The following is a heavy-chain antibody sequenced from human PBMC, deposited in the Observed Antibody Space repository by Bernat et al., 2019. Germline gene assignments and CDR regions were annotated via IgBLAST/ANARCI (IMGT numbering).Heavy chain of an antibody. V-gene: IGHV3-15*07. CDR2: IKSKTDGGTT. CDR3: TTDLGYCSGGSCYSGMDV. D-gene: IGHD2-15*01. J-gene: IGHJ6*02. CDR1: GFTFSNAW. Sequence: EVQLVESGGGLVKPGGSLRLSCAASGFTFSNAWMNWVRQAPGKGLEWVGRIKSKTDGGTTDYAAPVKGRFTISRDDSKNTLYLQMNSLKTEDTAVYYCTTDLGYCSGGSCYSGMDVWGQGTTVTVS.